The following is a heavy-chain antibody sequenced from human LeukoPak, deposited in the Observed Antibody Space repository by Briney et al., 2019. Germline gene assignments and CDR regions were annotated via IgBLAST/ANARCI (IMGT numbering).Heavy chain of an antibody. D-gene: IGHD4-17*01. V-gene: IGHV3-23*01. CDR3: AKERQTGDYFTSDF. Sequence: GGSLRLSCVASGFTFGKYWMSWVRQAPGKGLEWVSAINGRGDSTFYADSVKGQFTISRDNSKSTVYLQMNSLRADDTAVYYCAKERQTGDYFTSDFWGQGTLVTVSS. CDR1: GFTFGKYW. J-gene: IGHJ4*02. CDR2: INGRGDST.